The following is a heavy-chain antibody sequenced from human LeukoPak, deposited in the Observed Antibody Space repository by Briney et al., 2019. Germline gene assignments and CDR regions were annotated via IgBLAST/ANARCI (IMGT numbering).Heavy chain of an antibody. D-gene: IGHD4-11*01. V-gene: IGHV1-2*02. J-gene: IGHJ6*02. CDR1: GYTFTGYY. CDR3: ARDDFRDAYDYSKGYYYYGMDV. Sequence: ASVKVSCKASGYTFTGYYMHWVRQAPGQGLEWMGWINPNSGGTNYAQKFQGRVTMTRDTSISTAYMELSRLRSDDTAVYYCARDDFRDAYDYSKGYYYYGMDVWGQGTTVTVSS. CDR2: INPNSGGT.